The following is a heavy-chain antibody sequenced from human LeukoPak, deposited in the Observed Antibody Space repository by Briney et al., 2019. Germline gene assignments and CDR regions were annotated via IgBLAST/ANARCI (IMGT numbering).Heavy chain of an antibody. Sequence: SETLSLTCAVYGGSFSGYYWSWIRQPPGKGLEWIGEINHSGSTNYSPSLKSRVTISVDTSKNQFSLKLSSVTAADTAVYYCARRRGYSGYGSLDYWGQGTLVTVSS. V-gene: IGHV4-34*01. J-gene: IGHJ4*02. CDR3: ARRRGYSGYGSLDY. CDR2: INHSGST. CDR1: GGSFSGYY. D-gene: IGHD5-12*01.